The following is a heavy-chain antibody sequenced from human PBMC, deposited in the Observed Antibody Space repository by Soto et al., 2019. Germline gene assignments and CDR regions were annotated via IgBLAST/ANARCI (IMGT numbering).Heavy chain of an antibody. Sequence: SGPTLVNPTQTLTLTCTFSAFSLSTGGVGVGWIRQPPGKALEWLALIYWDDDKRYSPSLRSRLIITKDTSKNQVVLTMTNMDPVDTATYYCIQSRCGGDCLQSYASYYYYGLDVWGQGTTVTGSS. D-gene: IGHD2-21*02. V-gene: IGHV2-5*02. CDR1: AFSLSTGGVG. CDR3: IQSRCGGDCLQSYASYYYYGLDV. CDR2: IYWDDDK. J-gene: IGHJ6*02.